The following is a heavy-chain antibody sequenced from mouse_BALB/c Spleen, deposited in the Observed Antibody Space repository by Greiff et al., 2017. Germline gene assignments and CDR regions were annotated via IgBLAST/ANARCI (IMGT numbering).Heavy chain of an antibody. J-gene: IGHJ4*01. D-gene: IGHD2-3*01. CDR2: ISNLAYSI. Sequence: DVKLVESGGGLFRPGGSRKLSCAASGFPFGDSGMAWVRQAPGKGPGWVAFISNLAYSIYYADTVTGRFTISRENAKNTLYLEMSSLRSEDTAMYYCARVDGYYGESAMDYWGQGTSVTVSS. CDR1: GFPFGDSG. CDR3: ARVDGYYGESAMDY. V-gene: IGHV5-15*02.